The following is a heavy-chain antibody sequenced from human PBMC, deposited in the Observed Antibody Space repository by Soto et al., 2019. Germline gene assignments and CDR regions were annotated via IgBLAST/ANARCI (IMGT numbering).Heavy chain of an antibody. CDR2: INHSGST. CDR3: ARSRNYYGSGSYIYY. V-gene: IGHV4-34*01. Sequence: SSETLSLTCAVYGGSFSGYYWSWIRQPPGKGLEWIGEINHSGSTNYNPSLKSRVTISVDTSKNQFSLKLSSVTAADTAVYYCARSRNYYGSGSYIYYWGQGTMVTVYS. D-gene: IGHD3-10*01. J-gene: IGHJ4*02. CDR1: GGSFSGYY.